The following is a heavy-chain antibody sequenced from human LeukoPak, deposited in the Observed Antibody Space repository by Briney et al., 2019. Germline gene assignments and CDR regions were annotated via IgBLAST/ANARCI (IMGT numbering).Heavy chain of an antibody. Sequence: PGRSLRLSCAASGFTFSSYAVHWVRQAPGQGLEWMGGIIPIFGTANYAQKFQGRVTITADESTSTAYMELSSLRSEDTAVCYCARSYGRLYYYYGMDVWGKGTTVTVSS. CDR3: ARSYGRLYYYYGMDV. J-gene: IGHJ6*04. CDR2: IIPIFGTA. D-gene: IGHD4-17*01. CDR1: GFTFSSYA. V-gene: IGHV1-69*01.